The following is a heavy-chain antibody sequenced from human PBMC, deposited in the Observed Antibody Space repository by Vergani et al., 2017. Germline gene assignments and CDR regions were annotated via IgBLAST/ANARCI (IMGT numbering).Heavy chain of an antibody. D-gene: IGHD3-9*01. V-gene: IGHV3-7*01. CDR2: IKQDGSEK. CDR1: GFTFSSYW. Sequence: EVQLVESGGGLVQPGGSLRLSCAASGFTFSSYWMSWVRQAPGKGLEWVANIKQDGSEKYYVDPVKGRFTISRDNAKNSLYLQMNSLRAEDTAVYYCSRGDRLRYFDWLLPPPDFDYWGQGTLVTVSS. CDR3: SRGDRLRYFDWLLPPPDFDY. J-gene: IGHJ4*02.